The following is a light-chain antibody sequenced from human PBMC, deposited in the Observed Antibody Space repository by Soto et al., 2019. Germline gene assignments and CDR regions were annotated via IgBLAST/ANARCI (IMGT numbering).Light chain of an antibody. V-gene: IGKV3-20*01. J-gene: IGKJ1*01. Sequence: EPVLTQSPGTLSLYPGERATLSCRASQSVSSDTLAWYQQKPGQAPRLLLYGASTRATGIPDRFSGSGSGTDFTLTVSRLEPDDFAVYYCQQYGTSPSWTFGQGTKVDIK. CDR3: QQYGTSPSWT. CDR2: GAS. CDR1: QSVSSDT.